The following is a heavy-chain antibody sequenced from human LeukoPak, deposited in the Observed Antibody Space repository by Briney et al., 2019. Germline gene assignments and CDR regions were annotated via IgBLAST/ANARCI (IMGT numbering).Heavy chain of an antibody. J-gene: IGHJ5*02. CDR1: GFTVSSNY. CDR2: ISGGSTST. CDR3: ARDVLEYSSSSGIDP. Sequence: GGSLRLSCAASGFTVSSNYMSWVRQAPGKGLEWVSGISGGSTSTYYADSVKGRFTISRDNSKNTLYLQMNSLRAEDTAVYYCARDVLEYSSSSGIDPWGQGTLVTVSS. D-gene: IGHD6-6*01. V-gene: IGHV3-53*05.